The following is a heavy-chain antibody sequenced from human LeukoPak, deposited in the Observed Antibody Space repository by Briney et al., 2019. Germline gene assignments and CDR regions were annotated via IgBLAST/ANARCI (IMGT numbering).Heavy chain of an antibody. D-gene: IGHD6-19*01. Sequence: PGGSLRLSCAASGFTVSSNYMSWVRQAPGKGLEWVSVIYSGGSTYYADSVKGRFTISRDNSKNTLYLQMNSLRAEDTAVFYWARAPSSGWYSYYFDYWGQGTLVTVSS. J-gene: IGHJ4*02. V-gene: IGHV3-53*01. CDR2: IYSGGST. CDR3: ARAPSSGWYSYYFDY. CDR1: GFTVSSNY.